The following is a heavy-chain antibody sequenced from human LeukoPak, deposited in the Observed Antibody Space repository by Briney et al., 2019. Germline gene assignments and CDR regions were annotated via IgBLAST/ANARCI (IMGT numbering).Heavy chain of an antibody. Sequence: SQTPSLTCAISGDSVSSNSAAWNWIRQSPSRGLEWLGRTYYRSKWYNDYAVSVKSRITINPDTSKNQFSLQLNSVTPEDTAVYYCARDRGVGSGWAFRVDYFDYWGQGTLVTVSS. V-gene: IGHV6-1*01. CDR2: TYYRSKWYN. CDR3: ARDRGVGSGWAFRVDYFDY. D-gene: IGHD6-19*01. J-gene: IGHJ4*02. CDR1: GDSVSSNSAA.